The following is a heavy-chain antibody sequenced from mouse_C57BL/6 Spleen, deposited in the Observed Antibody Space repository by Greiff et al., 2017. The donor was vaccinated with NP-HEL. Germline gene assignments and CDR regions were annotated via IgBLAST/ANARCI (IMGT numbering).Heavy chain of an antibody. V-gene: IGHV5-4*01. D-gene: IGHD3-3*01. CDR2: ISDGGSYT. Sequence: EVQGVESGGGLVKPGGSLKLSCAASGFTFSSYAMSWVRQTPEKRLEWVATISDGGSYTYYPDNVKGRFTISRDNAKNNRYLQMSHLKSEDTAMYYCARGFAGRDFDVWGTGTAVTVSS. J-gene: IGHJ1*03. CDR3: ARGFAGRDFDV. CDR1: GFTFSSYA.